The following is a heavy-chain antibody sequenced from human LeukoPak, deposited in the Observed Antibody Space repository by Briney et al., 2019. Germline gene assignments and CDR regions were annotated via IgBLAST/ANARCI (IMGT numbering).Heavy chain of an antibody. CDR1: GFTFSSDS. CDR3: ARLKGSGSYSFDY. Sequence: GGSLRLSCVASGFTFSSDSMNWVRQAPGKGLEWVSSISSSSSYIYYADSVKGRFTISRDNAKNSLYLQMNSLRAEDTAVYYCARLKGSGSYSFDYWGQGTLVTVSS. V-gene: IGHV3-21*01. J-gene: IGHJ4*02. CDR2: ISSSSSYI. D-gene: IGHD3-10*01.